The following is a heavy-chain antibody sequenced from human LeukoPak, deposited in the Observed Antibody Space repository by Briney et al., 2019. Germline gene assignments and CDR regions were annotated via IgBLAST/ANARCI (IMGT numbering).Heavy chain of an antibody. V-gene: IGHV1-69*13. CDR2: IIPMYGRG. CDR1: GGTFSSYA. Sequence: SVKVSCKASGGTFSSYAISWVRQAPGQGLEWMGGIIPMYGRGNYAQKFQGRVTITADESTSTVYMELRSLTSEDTAVYYCARGPYYYYMDVWGKGTTVTISS. J-gene: IGHJ6*03. CDR3: ARGPYYYYMDV.